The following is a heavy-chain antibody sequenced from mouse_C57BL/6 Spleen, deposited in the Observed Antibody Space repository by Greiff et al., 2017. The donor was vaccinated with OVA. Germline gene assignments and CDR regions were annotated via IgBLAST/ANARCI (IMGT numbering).Heavy chain of an antibody. J-gene: IGHJ1*03. Sequence: EVKLVESGGGLVKPGGSLKLSCAASGFTFSSYTMSWVRQTPEKRLEWVATISGGGGNTYYPDSVKGRFTISRDNAKNTLYLQMSSLRSEDTALYYCARAYSNYGGFDVWGTGTTVTVSS. CDR2: ISGGGGNT. CDR3: ARAYSNYGGFDV. V-gene: IGHV5-9*01. CDR1: GFTFSSYT. D-gene: IGHD2-5*01.